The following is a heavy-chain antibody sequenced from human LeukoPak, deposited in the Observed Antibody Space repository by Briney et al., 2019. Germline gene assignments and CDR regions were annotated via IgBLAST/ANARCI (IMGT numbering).Heavy chain of an antibody. V-gene: IGHV4-39*07. D-gene: IGHD1-1*01. J-gene: IGHJ6*03. CDR1: GGSISSSSYY. CDR3: ARDIGYGSGMDV. CDR2: IYYSGST. Sequence: SETLSLTCTVSGGSISSSSYYWGWIRQPPGKGLEWIGSIYYSGSTYYNPSLKSRVTISVDTSKNQFSLELSSVTAADTAVYYCARDIGYGSGMDVWGKGTTVTVSS.